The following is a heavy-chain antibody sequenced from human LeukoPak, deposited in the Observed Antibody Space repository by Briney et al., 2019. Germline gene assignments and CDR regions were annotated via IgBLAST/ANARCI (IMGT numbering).Heavy chain of an antibody. J-gene: IGHJ3*02. Sequence: GGSLRLSCAASGFTFSSYSMNWVRQAPGKGLEWVSSISGSSSYIYYADSVKGRFTISRDNAKNSLYLQMNSLRAEDTAVYYCARALGSNWADAFDIWGQGTMVTVSS. CDR3: ARALGSNWADAFDI. CDR1: GFTFSSYS. V-gene: IGHV3-21*01. D-gene: IGHD7-27*01. CDR2: ISGSSSYI.